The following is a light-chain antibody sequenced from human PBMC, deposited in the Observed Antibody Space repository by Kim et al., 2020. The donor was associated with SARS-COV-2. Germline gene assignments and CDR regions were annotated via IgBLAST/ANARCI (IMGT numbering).Light chain of an antibody. CDR3: NSRDSSGNHLR. CDR1: SLRSYY. CDR2: GKN. Sequence: SSALTQDPAVSVALGQTVRITCQGDSLRSYYASWYQQKPGQAPVLVIYGKNNRPSGIPDRFSGSSSGNTASLTITGAQAEDEADYYCNSRDSSGNHLRFG. V-gene: IGLV3-19*01. J-gene: IGLJ2*01.